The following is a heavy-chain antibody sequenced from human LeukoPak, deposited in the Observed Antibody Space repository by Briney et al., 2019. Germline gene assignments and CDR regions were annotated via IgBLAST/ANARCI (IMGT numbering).Heavy chain of an antibody. V-gene: IGHV1-8*03. D-gene: IGHD3-22*01. CDR2: MNPNSGNT. J-gene: IGHJ3*02. CDR1: GYTFTSYD. Sequence: ASVKVSCKASGYTFTSYDINWVRQATGQGLEWMGWMNPNSGNTGYAQKFQGRVNITRNTSISTAYMELSSLRSEDTAVYYCARDPPKWLLRGAFDIWGQGTMVTVSS. CDR3: ARDPPKWLLRGAFDI.